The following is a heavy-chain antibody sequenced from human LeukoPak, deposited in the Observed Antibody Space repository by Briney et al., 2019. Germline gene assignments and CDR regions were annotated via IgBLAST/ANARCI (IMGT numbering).Heavy chain of an antibody. CDR2: IGGYGGST. D-gene: IGHD2-21*02. Sequence: GGSLRLSCEASGMTFSSCAMSWVRQAPGKGLEWVSAIGGYGGSTYYADSVKGRFTISRDNSKNTLYLQMNSLRAEDTAVYYCEKVAVVSGYWYFDLWGRGTLVTVSS. CDR1: GMTFSSCA. CDR3: EKVAVVSGYWYFDL. V-gene: IGHV3-23*01. J-gene: IGHJ2*01.